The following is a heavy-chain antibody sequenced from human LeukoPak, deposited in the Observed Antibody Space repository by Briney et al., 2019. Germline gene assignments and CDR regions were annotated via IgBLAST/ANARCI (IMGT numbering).Heavy chain of an antibody. CDR3: ARDRGNYHYYNMDV. J-gene: IGHJ6*02. D-gene: IGHD3-16*02. Sequence: GGSLRLSCEASGFTFSNHAIHWVRQAPGKGLEWVGVISYDGSNKYYADSVKGRFTISRDNSRNTLYLQMNSLRAEDTAVFYCARDRGNYHYYNMDVWGQGTTVTVSS. CDR1: GFTFSNHA. V-gene: IGHV3-30-3*01. CDR2: ISYDGSNK.